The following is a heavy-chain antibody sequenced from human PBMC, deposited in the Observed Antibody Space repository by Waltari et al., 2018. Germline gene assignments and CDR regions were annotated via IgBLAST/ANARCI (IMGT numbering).Heavy chain of an antibody. CDR1: GGSLSSGDYY. CDR3: ASITIFGVVSY. J-gene: IGHJ4*02. V-gene: IGHV4-30-4*08. Sequence: QVQLQESGPGLVKPSQTLSLTCTVSGGSLSSGDYYWSWIRRPPGKGLEWIGYIYYSGSTYYTPSFKSRVTISVDTSKNQFSLKLSSVTAADTAVYYCASITIFGVVSYWGQGTLVTVSS. CDR2: IYYSGST. D-gene: IGHD3-3*01.